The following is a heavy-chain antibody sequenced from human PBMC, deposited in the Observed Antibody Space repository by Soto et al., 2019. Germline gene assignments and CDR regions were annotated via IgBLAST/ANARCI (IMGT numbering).Heavy chain of an antibody. CDR1: GGSISDNW. D-gene: IGHD6-19*01. V-gene: IGHV4-4*02. CDR2: IYHTGNR. J-gene: IGHJ4*02. CDR3: ARHIAVSGTRGFDY. Sequence: QVQLQESGPGLMQPSGTLSLTCAVSGGSISDNWWSWVRQPPGKGLEWIGEIYHTGNRHYNPSLEGRVTISVVKSKNHFSLNLNSVTAADTAVYYCARHIAVSGTRGFDYWGQGILVTVSS.